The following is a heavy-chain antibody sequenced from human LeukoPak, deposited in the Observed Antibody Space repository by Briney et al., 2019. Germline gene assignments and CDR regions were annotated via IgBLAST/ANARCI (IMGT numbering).Heavy chain of an antibody. J-gene: IGHJ4*02. CDR3: ARERDDFWSGYFGNVDS. CDR1: GFIFSRYT. D-gene: IGHD3-3*01. V-gene: IGHV3-21*01. CDR2: VSTAGSYK. Sequence: GGSLRLSCAASGFIFSRYTMNWVRQAQGKGLEWVSSVSTAGSYKYYGDSVKGRFTISRDNAKNSLYLQMNSLSAEDTAVYYCARERDDFWSGYFGNVDSWGQGTRVTVSP.